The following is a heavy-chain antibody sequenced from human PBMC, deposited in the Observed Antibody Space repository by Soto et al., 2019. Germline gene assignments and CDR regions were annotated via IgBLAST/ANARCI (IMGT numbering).Heavy chain of an antibody. J-gene: IGHJ2*01. CDR1: GGTLSIYA. V-gene: IGHV1-69*05. CDR2: IIPIFGTA. Sequence: SVEVTCKSSGGTLSIYAITWVRQAPGQGLEWMGGIIPIFGTANYAQKFQVMVTMTRDTSIDTAYMELSRLRSDDTAVYYCARPGPLWGETGTTGVAPRGPGTLVPVS. D-gene: IGHD1-7*01. CDR3: ARPGPLWGETGTTGVAP.